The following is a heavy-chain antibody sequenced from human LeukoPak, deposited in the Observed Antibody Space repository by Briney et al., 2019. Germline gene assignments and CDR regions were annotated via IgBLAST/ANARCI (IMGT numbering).Heavy chain of an antibody. CDR1: GGTFSSYA. V-gene: IGHV1-69*06. J-gene: IGHJ6*02. D-gene: IGHD2-15*01. CDR2: IIPIFGTA. Sequence: ASVKVSCKASGGTFSSYAISWVRQAPGQGLEWMGGIIPIFGTANYAQKFQGRVTITADKSTSTAYMELSSLRSEDTAVYYCARGALDIVVVVAATVYYYYGMDVWGQGTLVTVSS. CDR3: ARGALDIVVVVAATVYYYYGMDV.